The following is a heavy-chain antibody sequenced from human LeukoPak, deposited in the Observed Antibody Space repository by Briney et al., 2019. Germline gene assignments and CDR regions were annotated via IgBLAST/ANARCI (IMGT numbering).Heavy chain of an antibody. CDR2: IWYDGSNK. D-gene: IGHD6-19*01. J-gene: IGHJ3*02. CDR3: ARDRSSDWHGAFDI. CDR1: GFTFSSYG. Sequence: PGRSLRLSCAASGFTFSSYGMHWVRQAPGKGLEWVAVIWYDGSNKFYADSLKGRLTVSRDNSKSTVYLQMSSLRAEDTAVYYCARDRSSDWHGAFDIWGQGTMVTVSS. V-gene: IGHV3-33*01.